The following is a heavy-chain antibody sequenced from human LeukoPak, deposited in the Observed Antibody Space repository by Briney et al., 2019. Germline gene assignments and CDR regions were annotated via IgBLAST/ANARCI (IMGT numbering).Heavy chain of an antibody. V-gene: IGHV4-39*01. CDR3: ASHTYYDILTGYLKDY. D-gene: IGHD3-9*01. J-gene: IGHJ4*02. CDR1: GGSISSTFYY. Sequence: SSETLSLTCTVSGGSISSTFYYWGWIRQPPGKGLEWIGSINYSGSTYYNPSLKSRVTISVDTSKNQFSLKLSSVTAADTAVYYCASHTYYDILTGYLKDYWGQGTLVTVSS. CDR2: INYSGST.